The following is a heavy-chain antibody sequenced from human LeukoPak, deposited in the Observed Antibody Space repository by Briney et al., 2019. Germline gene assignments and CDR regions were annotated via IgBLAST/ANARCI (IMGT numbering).Heavy chain of an antibody. J-gene: IGHJ3*02. V-gene: IGHV4-59*01. Sequence: SETLSLTCTVSGGSISSYYWSWIRQPPGKGLEWIGYIYYSGSTNYNPSLKSRVTISVDTSKNQFSLKLSSVTAADTAVYYCAREEVYDSSGYLDAFDIWGQGTMVTVSS. CDR3: AREEVYDSSGYLDAFDI. CDR2: IYYSGST. D-gene: IGHD3-22*01. CDR1: GGSISSYY.